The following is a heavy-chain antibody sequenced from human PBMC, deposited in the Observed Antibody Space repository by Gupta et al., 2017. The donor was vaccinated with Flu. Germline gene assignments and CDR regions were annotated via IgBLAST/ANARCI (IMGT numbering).Heavy chain of an antibody. Sequence: EVQLVESGGGLVQPGGSLRLSCAVSGLTFSRYSMKRGRQAPGKGLEWVSYISSSSSTIYYADSVKGRFTISRDNAKNLLYLQMNSLRDDDTAVYDCIRGWETPVDYWGQGTLVTVSS. V-gene: IGHV3-48*02. CDR3: IRGWETPVDY. CDR1: GLTFSRYS. D-gene: IGHD1-26*01. J-gene: IGHJ4*02. CDR2: ISSSSSTI.